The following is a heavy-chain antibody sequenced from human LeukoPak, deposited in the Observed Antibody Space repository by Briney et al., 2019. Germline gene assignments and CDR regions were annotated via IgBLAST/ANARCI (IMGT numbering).Heavy chain of an antibody. CDR2: ISYDGSNK. J-gene: IGHJ2*01. CDR1: GFTFSSYA. Sequence: GGSLRLSCAASGFTFSSYAMHWVRQAPGKGLEWVAVISYDGSNKYYADSVKGRFTISRDNSKSTLYLQMNSLRDEDTAVYYCASGDPNQLYWYFDLWGRGTLVTVSS. V-gene: IGHV3-30-3*01. D-gene: IGHD1-14*01. CDR3: ASGDPNQLYWYFDL.